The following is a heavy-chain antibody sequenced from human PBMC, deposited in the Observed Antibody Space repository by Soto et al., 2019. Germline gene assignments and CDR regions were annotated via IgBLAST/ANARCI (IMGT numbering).Heavy chain of an antibody. V-gene: IGHV3-74*01. CDR3: ARVAVSSTWYTDY. J-gene: IGHJ4*02. Sequence: EVQVVESGGGLVQPGGSLRLSCAASGFTFSSFWMHWVRQAPGKGLVWVSRISSDGSSTSYADSVRGRFTISRDNAKNTLYVQMNSLRVEDTAVYYCARVAVSSTWYTDYWGQGTRVTVSS. D-gene: IGHD6-13*01. CDR1: GFTFSSFW. CDR2: ISSDGSST.